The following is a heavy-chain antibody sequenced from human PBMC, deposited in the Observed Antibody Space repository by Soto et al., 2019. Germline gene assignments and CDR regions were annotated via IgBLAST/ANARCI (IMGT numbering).Heavy chain of an antibody. V-gene: IGHV3-48*04. CDR1: GFTFSDHA. CDR2: ISSSSSYT. Sequence: EVQLLESGGGLVQPGGSLRLSCATSGFTFSDHAMHWVRQAPGEGLEWVSYISSSSSYTNYADSVKGRFTISRDNAKNSLYLQMNSLRAEDTAVYYCAGYSLGYWGQGTLVTVSS. CDR3: AGYSLGY. D-gene: IGHD5-18*01. J-gene: IGHJ4*02.